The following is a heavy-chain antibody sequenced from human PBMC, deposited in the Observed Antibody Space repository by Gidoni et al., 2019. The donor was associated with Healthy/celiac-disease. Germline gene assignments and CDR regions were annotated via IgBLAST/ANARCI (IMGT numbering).Heavy chain of an antibody. J-gene: IGHJ3*02. CDR3: ARETAAAAGIVFRERDAFDI. D-gene: IGHD6-13*01. CDR2: INPNSGGT. Sequence: QVQLVQSGAEVKKPGASVKVSCKASGYTFTGYYMHWVRQAPGQGLEWMGWINPNSGGTNYAQKFQGWVTMTRDTSISTAYMELSRLRSDDTAVYYCARETAAAAGIVFRERDAFDIWGQGTMVTVSS. V-gene: IGHV1-2*04. CDR1: GYTFTGYY.